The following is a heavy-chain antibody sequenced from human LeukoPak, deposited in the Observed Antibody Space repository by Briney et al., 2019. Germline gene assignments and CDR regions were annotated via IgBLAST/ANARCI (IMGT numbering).Heavy chain of an antibody. J-gene: IGHJ4*02. CDR2: ISGSGGGT. CDR3: AKTGLRYFDWLLDADY. D-gene: IGHD3-9*01. Sequence: GGSLRLSCAASGFPFSSYAMSWVRQAPGKGLEWVSAISGSGGGTYYADSVKGRFTISRDNSKNTLFLQMNSLRAEDTAVYYCAKTGLRYFDWLLDADYWGQGTLVTVSS. CDR1: GFPFSSYA. V-gene: IGHV3-23*01.